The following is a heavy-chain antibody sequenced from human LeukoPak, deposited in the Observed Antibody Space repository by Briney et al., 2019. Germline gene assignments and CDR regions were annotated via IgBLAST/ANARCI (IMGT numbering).Heavy chain of an antibody. Sequence: GASVKVSCKASGYTFTSYYMHWVRQAPGQGLEWMGIINPSGGSTSYAQKFQGRVTMTRDTSTSTVYMELSSLRSEDTAVYYCARGGCSGGSCYTLPNDYWGQGTLVTVSS. CDR1: GYTFTSYY. V-gene: IGHV1-46*01. D-gene: IGHD2-15*01. J-gene: IGHJ4*02. CDR2: INPSGGST. CDR3: ARGGCSGGSCYTLPNDY.